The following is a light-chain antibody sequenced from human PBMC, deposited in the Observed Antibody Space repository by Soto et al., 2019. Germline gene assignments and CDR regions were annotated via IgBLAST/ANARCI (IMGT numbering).Light chain of an antibody. CDR3: SSYTSSSTLV. CDR2: DVF. Sequence: QSALTQPASVSGSPGQSITISCTGTNSDVGDYNYVSWYRQHPGQAPELMIYDVFNRPSGVSNRFSGSKSGNTASLTISGVQVDDEADYYCSSYTSSSTLVFGGVTKVTVL. CDR1: NSDVGDYNY. V-gene: IGLV2-14*01. J-gene: IGLJ2*01.